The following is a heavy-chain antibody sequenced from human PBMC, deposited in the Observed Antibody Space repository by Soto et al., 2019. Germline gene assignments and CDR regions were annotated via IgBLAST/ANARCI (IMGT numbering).Heavy chain of an antibody. CDR1: GFTFRTYG. CDR3: AKVIRADSTSSNFYYYSGLDV. Sequence: PGGSLRLSCAASGFTFRTYGMHWVRQAPGNGLEWLAVISNNGINKYYADSVKGRFTISRDNSRDTLFLQMNSLRGEDTAIYYCAKVIRADSTSSNFYYYSGLDVWGQGTTVTVS. V-gene: IGHV3-30*18. J-gene: IGHJ6*02. CDR2: ISNNGINK. D-gene: IGHD6-6*01.